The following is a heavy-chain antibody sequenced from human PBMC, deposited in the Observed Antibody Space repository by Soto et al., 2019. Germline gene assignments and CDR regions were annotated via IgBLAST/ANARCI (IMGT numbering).Heavy chain of an antibody. J-gene: IGHJ6*02. V-gene: IGHV6-1*01. D-gene: IGHD3-10*01. CDR3: ASGMLVRGHSYVAV. CDR1: GDSVTGDTAG. CDR2: TYYRSKWYY. Sequence: SPALALNCVIYGDSVTGDTAGWNWIRQSPSRGLEWLGRTYYRSKWYYVYAGTLKGRMTIIPDTSRNQFSLQLRSVSPEDTAVYYCASGMLVRGHSYVAVWGQGTTVPVS.